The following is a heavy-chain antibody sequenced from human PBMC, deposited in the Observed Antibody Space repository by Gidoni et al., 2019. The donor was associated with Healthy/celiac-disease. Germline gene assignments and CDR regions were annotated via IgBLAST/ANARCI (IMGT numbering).Heavy chain of an antibody. J-gene: IGHJ4*02. CDR1: VFSFSSYA. V-gene: IGHV3-30*04. CDR3: ARGGHSGYDYDYFDY. D-gene: IGHD5-12*01. Sequence: HVQLVASVGGVVHPGSSLRLSCAAPVFSFSSYAMHWVRQAPGKGLEWVAVLSNDGRNKYYADSVKGRFTISRDNSKNTLYLQMNSLRAEDTAVYYCARGGHSGYDYDYFDYWGQGTLVTVSS. CDR2: LSNDGRNK.